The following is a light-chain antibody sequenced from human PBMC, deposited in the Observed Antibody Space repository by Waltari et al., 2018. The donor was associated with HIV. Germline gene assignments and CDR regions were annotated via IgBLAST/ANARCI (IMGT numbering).Light chain of an antibody. Sequence: HSVLTQPPSASVTPGQWVTISCSGSSSNIGSNTVNWYQQPPGTAPKLLIYSNNQRPSGVPDRFSGSKSGTSASLAISGRQSEDEAEYYCAAWDDSLIKDVVFGGGTKLTVL. CDR3: AAWDDSLIKDVV. CDR2: SNN. V-gene: IGLV1-44*01. J-gene: IGLJ2*01. CDR1: SSNIGSNT.